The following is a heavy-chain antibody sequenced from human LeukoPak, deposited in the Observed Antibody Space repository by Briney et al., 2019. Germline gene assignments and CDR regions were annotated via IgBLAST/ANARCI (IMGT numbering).Heavy chain of an antibody. D-gene: IGHD3-10*01. CDR3: TLPWGSGSYYDY. V-gene: IGHV3-15*01. J-gene: IGHJ4*02. Sequence: GGSLRLSCAASGFTVSNAWLNWVRQAPGKGLEWVGHIKSKTDGGTTDYAAPVKGRFTISRDDSKNTLFLQMNSLKTEDTAVYYCTLPWGSGSYYDYWGQGTLVTVSS. CDR2: IKSKTDGGTT. CDR1: GFTVSNAW.